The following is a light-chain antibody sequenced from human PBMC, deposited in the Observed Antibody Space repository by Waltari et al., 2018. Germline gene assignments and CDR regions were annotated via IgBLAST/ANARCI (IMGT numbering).Light chain of an antibody. CDR1: QSVSVW. V-gene: IGKV1-5*03. CDR3: QQYNSYST. Sequence: DVQMTQSPSTLSASVGDRVTITCRASQSVSVWLAWYQQKPGKAPNLLIYAASSLESGVPSRFSGIGSGTEFTLTISGLQPDDFATYYCQQYNSYSTFGQGTKVEIK. CDR2: AAS. J-gene: IGKJ1*01.